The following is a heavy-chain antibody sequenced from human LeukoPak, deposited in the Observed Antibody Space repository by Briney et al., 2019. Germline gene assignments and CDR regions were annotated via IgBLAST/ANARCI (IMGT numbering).Heavy chain of an antibody. Sequence: SETLSLTCTVYGGSISSYFWSWVRQPPGKGLEWVGYIYYGGSTNYNPSLKSRVTISVDTSKNQFSLKLSSVTAADTAVYFCTRTPRGGSGSYVDIWGQGTMVTVSS. CDR3: TRTPRGGSGSYVDI. D-gene: IGHD3-10*01. CDR1: GGSISSYF. CDR2: IYYGGST. V-gene: IGHV4-59*01. J-gene: IGHJ3*02.